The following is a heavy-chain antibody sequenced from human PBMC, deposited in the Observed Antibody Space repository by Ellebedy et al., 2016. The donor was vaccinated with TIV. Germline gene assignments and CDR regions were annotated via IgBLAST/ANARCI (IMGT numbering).Heavy chain of an antibody. D-gene: IGHD3-22*01. CDR2: ISSSGSTI. V-gene: IGHV3-11*01. Sequence: GGSLRLXXAASGFTFSDYYMSWIRQAPGKGLEWVSYISSSGSTIYYADYVKGRITISRGNSKNTLYLQMNSLRAEDTAVYYCAKLGYDSSGYYYFDYWGQGILVTVSS. CDR1: GFTFSDYY. CDR3: AKLGYDSSGYYYFDY. J-gene: IGHJ4*02.